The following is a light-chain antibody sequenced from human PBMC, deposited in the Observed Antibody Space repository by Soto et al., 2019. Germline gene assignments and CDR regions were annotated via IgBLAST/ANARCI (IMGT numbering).Light chain of an antibody. CDR2: YDD. V-gene: IGLV1-36*01. CDR1: SSNIGRNT. Sequence: QSVLTQPPSASGTPGQRVTISRSRSSSNIGRNTVNWYQQLPGKAPKLLIYYDDLLPSGVSDRFSGSKSGTSASLAISGLQSEDEADYYCAAWDDSLNGFYVFGTGTKVTVL. J-gene: IGLJ1*01. CDR3: AAWDDSLNGFYV.